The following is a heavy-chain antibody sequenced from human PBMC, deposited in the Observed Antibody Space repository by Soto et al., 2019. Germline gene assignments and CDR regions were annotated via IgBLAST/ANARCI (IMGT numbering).Heavy chain of an antibody. J-gene: IGHJ4*02. CDR2: INAGNGNT. V-gene: IGHV1-3*01. D-gene: IGHD3-10*01. CDR1: GYTFTSYS. Sequence: GASVKVSCKASGYTFTSYSMHWVLQAPGQRLEWMGWINAGNGNTKYSQKFQGRVTITRDTSASTAYMELSSLRSEDTAVYYCARETMVRGVMAPGSFDYWGQGTLVTVSS. CDR3: ARETMVRGVMAPGSFDY.